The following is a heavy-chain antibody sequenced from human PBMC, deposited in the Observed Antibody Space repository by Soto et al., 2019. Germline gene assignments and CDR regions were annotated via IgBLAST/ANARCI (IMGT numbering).Heavy chain of an antibody. CDR3: ARALTKGLDV. D-gene: IGHD4-4*01. J-gene: IGHJ6*02. Sequence: QVHLVQSGAEVKKPGASVKVSCKASGYTFTSCGISWVRQAPGQGLEWMGLINTYNGYTNYPQNFQGRVTMTTDTSTGTVYMELRSLTSDDTAVYYCARALTKGLDVWGQGTTVTVSS. V-gene: IGHV1-18*01. CDR2: INTYNGYT. CDR1: GYTFTSCG.